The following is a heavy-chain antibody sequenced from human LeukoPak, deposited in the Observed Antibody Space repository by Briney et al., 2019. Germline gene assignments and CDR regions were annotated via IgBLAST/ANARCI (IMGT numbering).Heavy chain of an antibody. V-gene: IGHV1-8*01. Sequence: GASVKVSCKAFGYTFTSYDINWVRQATGQGLEWMGWMNPNSGNTGYAQKFQGRVTMTRNTSISTAYMELSSLRSEDTAVYYCARVEVVTYYYYYMDVWGKGTTVTVSS. CDR1: GYTFTSYD. J-gene: IGHJ6*03. CDR2: MNPNSGNT. CDR3: ARVEVVTYYYYYMDV. D-gene: IGHD2-21*02.